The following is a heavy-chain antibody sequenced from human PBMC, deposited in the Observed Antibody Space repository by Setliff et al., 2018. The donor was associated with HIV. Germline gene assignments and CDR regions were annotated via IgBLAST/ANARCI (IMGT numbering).Heavy chain of an antibody. J-gene: IGHJ4*02. V-gene: IGHV1-46*03. CDR1: GYTLSELS. D-gene: IGHD3-10*01. CDR2: INPSGNNT. Sequence: ASVKVSCKVYGYTLSELSIHWVRQAPGKGLEWMGIINPSGNNTTYAQKFQGGVTMTRDTSTSTVYMELSSLRSEDTAVYFCARSGSYYSPFDYWGQGTLVTVSS. CDR3: ARSGSYYSPFDY.